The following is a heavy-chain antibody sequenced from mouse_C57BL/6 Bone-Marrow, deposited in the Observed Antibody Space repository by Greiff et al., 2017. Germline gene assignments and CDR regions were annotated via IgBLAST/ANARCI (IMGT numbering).Heavy chain of an antibody. CDR1: GYSITSGYY. CDR2: ISYDGSN. Sequence: EVQLQESGPGLVKPSQSLSLTCSVTGYSITSGYYWNWIRQFPGNKLEWMGYISYDGSNNYNPSLKNRISITRDTSKNQFFLKLNSVTTEDTATYYCARDYGSSYGAYWGQGTLVTVSA. J-gene: IGHJ3*01. CDR3: ARDYGSSYGAY. V-gene: IGHV3-6*01. D-gene: IGHD1-1*01.